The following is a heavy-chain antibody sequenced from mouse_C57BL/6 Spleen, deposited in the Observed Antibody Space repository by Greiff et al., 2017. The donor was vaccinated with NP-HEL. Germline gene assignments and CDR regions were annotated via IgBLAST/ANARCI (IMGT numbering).Heavy chain of an antibody. J-gene: IGHJ2*01. CDR2: IYPSDSET. Sequence: QVHVKQPGAELVRPGSSVKLSCKASGYTFTSYWMDWVKQRPGQGLEWIGNIYPSDSETHYNQKFKDKATLTVDKSSSTAYMQLSSLTSEDSAVYYCARRGDYDDYWGQGTTLTVSS. V-gene: IGHV1-61*01. CDR3: ARRGDYDDY. D-gene: IGHD2-4*01. CDR1: GYTFTSYW.